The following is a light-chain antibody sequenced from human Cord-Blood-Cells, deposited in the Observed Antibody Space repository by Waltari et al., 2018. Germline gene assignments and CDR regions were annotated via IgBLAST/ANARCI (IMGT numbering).Light chain of an antibody. CDR3: QQYYSYPFT. V-gene: IGKV1-8*01. Sequence: AIRMTQSPSSFSASTGDRVSITCRASQGISSSLAWYQQKPGKAPKLLSYTASTLQSGVPSRFRGSGSETAFTLTISCLQSEDFATNYCQQYYSYPFTFGPGTKVDSK. CDR2: TAS. CDR1: QGISSS. J-gene: IGKJ3*01.